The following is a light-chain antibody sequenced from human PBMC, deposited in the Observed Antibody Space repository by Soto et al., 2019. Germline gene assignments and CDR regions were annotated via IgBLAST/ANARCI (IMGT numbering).Light chain of an antibody. CDR2: DSF. CDR3: QHRGR. J-gene: IGKJ1*01. CDR1: QSVSNH. V-gene: IGKV3-11*01. Sequence: EVVLTQSPATLSLSPGERATLSCRAGQSVSNHLAWYQHKPGQAPRLLIYDSFNRATGIPARFSGSGSGTDFTLTITSLESEDFAVYYCQHRGRFGQGTKVDIK.